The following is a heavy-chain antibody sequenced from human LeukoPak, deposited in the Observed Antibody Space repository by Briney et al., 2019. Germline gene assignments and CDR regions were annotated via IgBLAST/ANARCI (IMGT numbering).Heavy chain of an antibody. D-gene: IGHD2-2*01. J-gene: IGHJ5*02. CDR1: GYTFTSYY. V-gene: IGHV1-46*01. Sequence: GVSVKVSCKASGYTFTSYYMHSVRQAPGQGLEWMGIINRSGGSTSYAQKFQGRVTMTRDMSTSTVYMELSSLRSEDTAVYYCARGFVVPAARNWFDPWGQGTLVTVSS. CDR3: ARGFVVPAARNWFDP. CDR2: INRSGGST.